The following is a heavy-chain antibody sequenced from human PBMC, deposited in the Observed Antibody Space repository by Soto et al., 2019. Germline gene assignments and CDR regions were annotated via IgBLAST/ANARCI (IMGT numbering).Heavy chain of an antibody. Sequence: QVQLQESGPGLVKPSETLSLTCTVSGGSISSYYWCWIRQPPGKGLEWIGYIYYSGSTNYNPTLNSRVTISVDTSKNQCALKLSSVTAADTAVYYCARAKAPLYSSSWYWFDPWGQGTLVTVSS. CDR3: ARAKAPLYSSSWYWFDP. V-gene: IGHV4-59*08. CDR2: IYYSGST. CDR1: GGSISSYY. D-gene: IGHD6-13*01. J-gene: IGHJ5*02.